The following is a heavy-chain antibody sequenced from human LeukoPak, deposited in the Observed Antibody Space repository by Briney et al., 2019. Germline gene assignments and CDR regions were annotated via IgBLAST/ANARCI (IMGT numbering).Heavy chain of an antibody. D-gene: IGHD6-13*01. CDR3: AREYSPRDYYYYMDV. V-gene: IGHV1-18*01. CDR1: GYTFTSYG. J-gene: IGHJ6*03. Sequence: ASVKVSCKASGYTFTSYGISWVRQAPGQGLEWMGWISAYNGNTNYAQKLQGRVTMTTDTSTSTAYMELRSLRSDDTAVYYCAREYSPRDYYYYMDVWGKGTTVTISS. CDR2: ISAYNGNT.